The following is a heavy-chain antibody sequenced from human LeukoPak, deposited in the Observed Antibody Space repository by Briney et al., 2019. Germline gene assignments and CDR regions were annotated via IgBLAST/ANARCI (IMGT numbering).Heavy chain of an antibody. CDR3: ARSTTVTFFGMDV. J-gene: IGHJ6*02. D-gene: IGHD4-17*01. CDR2: ITSGSSTI. CDR1: GFTFSAYA. V-gene: IGHV3-48*04. Sequence: PGGSLRLSCEASGFTFSAYAMNWVRQAPGKGLEWVSYITSGSSTIYYADSVKGRFTISRDNAKNSLYLQMNSLRAEDTAVYYCARSTTVTFFGMDVWGQGTTVTVSS.